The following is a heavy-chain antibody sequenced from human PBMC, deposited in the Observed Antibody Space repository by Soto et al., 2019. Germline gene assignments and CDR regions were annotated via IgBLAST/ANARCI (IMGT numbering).Heavy chain of an antibody. CDR1: RFDFSSYE. CDR3: ARGGGYCTPTSCAIDS. J-gene: IGHJ4*02. CDR2: VSLTGDRT. Sequence: EVQLLESGGGLVQPGGSLRLSCVASRFDFSSYEMSWVRQAAGKGLESVSRVSLTGDRTNYAGSVKGRFTVSRDNFKNALYLEMDSLRPDDTAIYYCARGGGYCTPTSCAIDSWGRGTPVTVSS. D-gene: IGHD2-8*01. V-gene: IGHV3-23*01.